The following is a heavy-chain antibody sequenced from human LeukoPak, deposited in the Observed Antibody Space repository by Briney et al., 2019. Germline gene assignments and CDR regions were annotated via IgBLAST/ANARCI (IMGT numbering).Heavy chain of an antibody. V-gene: IGHV3-48*01. Sequence: GGSLRLSCAASGFMFSSYGMNWVRQAPGRGLEWVSYISSSSTTIYYADSVKGRFTISRDNAKSSVYLQMNSLRAEDTAVYYCARVYSSYYFDYWGQGTLVTVSS. CDR2: ISSSSTTI. D-gene: IGHD6-6*01. CDR3: ARVYSSYYFDY. CDR1: GFMFSSYG. J-gene: IGHJ4*02.